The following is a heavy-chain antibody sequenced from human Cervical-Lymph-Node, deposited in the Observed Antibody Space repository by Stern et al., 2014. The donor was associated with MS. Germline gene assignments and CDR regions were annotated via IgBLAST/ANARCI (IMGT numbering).Heavy chain of an antibody. CDR2: IYWNDQT. J-gene: IGHJ4*02. D-gene: IGHD3-3*01. CDR3: ARMMGSGYRHYFDY. Sequence: QITLKESGPALVKPTQTLTLTCTFSGFSLVTSGVRVSWIRQPPGKALEWLARIYWNDQTFYNTSLMPRLTISKDTSKNQVVLTMTNVDPVDTATYYGARMMGSGYRHYFDYWGQGTPVTVS. CDR1: GFSLVTSGVR. V-gene: IGHV2-70*04.